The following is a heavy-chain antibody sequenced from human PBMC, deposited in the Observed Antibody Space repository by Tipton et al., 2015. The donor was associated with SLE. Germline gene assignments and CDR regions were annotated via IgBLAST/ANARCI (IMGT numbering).Heavy chain of an antibody. V-gene: IGHV4-31*03. J-gene: IGHJ5*01. CDR2: IYNSGSS. CDR1: GDSINSDGYL. Sequence: GLVKPSQTLSLTCTVSGDSINSDGYLWTWIRQHPGKGLEWIGYIYNSGSSYYSPSLQSRLTMSVDTSKKQFSLKLSSVTAADTAVYFYARCDYSNWDDSWGQGTLVSVSS. D-gene: IGHD4-11*01. CDR3: ARCDYSNWDDS.